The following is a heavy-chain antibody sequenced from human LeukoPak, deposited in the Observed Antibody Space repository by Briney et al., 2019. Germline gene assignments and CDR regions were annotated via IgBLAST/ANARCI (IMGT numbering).Heavy chain of an antibody. V-gene: IGHV3-49*04. Sequence: GGSLRLSCTTSGFTFGDYAMTLVRQAPGEGLEWVGFIRSKGHGGTTEYAASVKGRFTISRDDSRSIAYLQMNSLKTEDTAVYYCTRSAAAGYFFDYWGQGTLVTVSS. D-gene: IGHD6-13*01. CDR1: GFTFGDYA. CDR3: TRSAAAGYFFDY. CDR2: IRSKGHGGTT. J-gene: IGHJ4*02.